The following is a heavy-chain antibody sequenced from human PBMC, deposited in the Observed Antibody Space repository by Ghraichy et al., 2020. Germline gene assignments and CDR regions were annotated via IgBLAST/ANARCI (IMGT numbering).Heavy chain of an antibody. J-gene: IGHJ4*02. CDR3: ASNYYDSRRSSPSPYYFDY. D-gene: IGHD3-22*01. CDR1: GFTFSSYG. V-gene: IGHV3-30*02. Sequence: GGSLRLSCAAYGFTFSSYGMHSVRQAPGKGLEWVAFIRYDVSNTYYAASVMGRFTISRHNSKKTLYLQMNSLRAVDTAVYYCASNYYDSRRSSPSPYYFDYWGQGTLVTVSS. CDR2: IRYDVSNT.